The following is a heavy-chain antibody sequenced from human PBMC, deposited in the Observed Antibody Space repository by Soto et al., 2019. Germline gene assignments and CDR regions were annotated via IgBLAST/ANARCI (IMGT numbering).Heavy chain of an antibody. CDR2: IYYSGST. D-gene: IGHD6-19*01. Sequence: ECLSTPRTVASGSVSSGRYYWSWIQQPPGKVLEGIGYIYYSGSTNYNPSLKSRVTISVDTSKNQFSLKLSSVTAADTAVYYCAREVVLAVAGTKGDYYYGMEVWGQGTKVTVSS. CDR1: SGSVSSGRYY. J-gene: IGHJ6*02. V-gene: IGHV4-61*01. CDR3: AREVVLAVAGTKGDYYYGMEV.